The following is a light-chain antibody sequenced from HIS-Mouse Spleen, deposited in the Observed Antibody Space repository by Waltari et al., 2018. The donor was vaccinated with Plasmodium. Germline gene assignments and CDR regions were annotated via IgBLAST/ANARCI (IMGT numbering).Light chain of an antibody. CDR1: QSVSSSY. V-gene: IGKV3-20*01. J-gene: IGKJ2*01. Sequence: EIVLTQSPGTLSLSPGERATLSCRASQSVSSSYLAWYQPKPGQATRLLIYGASSRATGIPDRFSGSGSGTDFTLTISRLEPEDFAVYYCQQYGSSPYTFGQGTKLEIK. CDR2: GAS. CDR3: QQYGSSPYT.